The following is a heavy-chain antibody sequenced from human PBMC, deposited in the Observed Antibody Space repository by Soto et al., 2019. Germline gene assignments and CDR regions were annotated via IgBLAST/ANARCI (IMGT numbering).Heavy chain of an antibody. Sequence: QVPLQESGPGLVKPSETLSLTCTVSGSSISSDYYYWSWIRQPPGRGLEWIGYIYYSGRTYYNPSLKSRLIISVDTSKNQFSLGLSSVTAADTAVYYCARGGAIADFYFDSWGQGILVSVSS. CDR1: GSSISSDYYY. CDR3: ARGGAIADFYFDS. V-gene: IGHV4-30-4*01. J-gene: IGHJ4*02. D-gene: IGHD1-26*01. CDR2: IYYSGRT.